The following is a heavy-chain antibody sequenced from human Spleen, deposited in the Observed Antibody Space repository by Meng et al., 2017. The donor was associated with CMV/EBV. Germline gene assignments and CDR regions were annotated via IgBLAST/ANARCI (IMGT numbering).Heavy chain of an antibody. J-gene: IGHJ3*02. CDR3: ARLGPRGDHDVSDI. CDR2: ISAYNGHT. CDR1: GYAFTSYH. D-gene: IGHD3-10*01. V-gene: IGHV1-18*01. Sequence: ASVKVSCKASGYAFTSYHITWVRQAPGQGLEWMGWISAYNGHTNYAQNLQGRVTMTTDTSTNTAYMERRSLRSDDTAVYYCARLGPRGDHDVSDIWGQGTMVTVSS.